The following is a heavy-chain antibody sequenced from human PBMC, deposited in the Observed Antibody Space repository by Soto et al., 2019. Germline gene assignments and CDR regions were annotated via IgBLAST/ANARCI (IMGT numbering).Heavy chain of an antibody. CDR1: GFTFSSYA. CDR3: ARDRLRYNWNDFPYYYYGMDV. Sequence: QVQLVESGGGVVQPGRSLRLSCAASGFTFSSYAMHWVRQAPGKGLEWVAVISYDGSNKYYADYVKGRFTISRDNSKNTLYLQMNILRAEDTTVYYCARDRLRYNWNDFPYYYYGMDVWGQGTTVTVSS. CDR2: ISYDGSNK. J-gene: IGHJ6*02. V-gene: IGHV3-30-3*01. D-gene: IGHD1-1*01.